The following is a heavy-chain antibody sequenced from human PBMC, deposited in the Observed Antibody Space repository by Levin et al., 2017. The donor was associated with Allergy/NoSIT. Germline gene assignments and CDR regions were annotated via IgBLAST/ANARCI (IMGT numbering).Heavy chain of an antibody. V-gene: IGHV4-39*01. CDR2: IYYSGST. J-gene: IGHJ2*01. CDR3: ARLGDDYVDL. D-gene: IGHD3-16*01. CDR1: GGSISSSSYY. Sequence: PSETLSLTCTVSGGSISSSSYYWGWIRQPPGKGLEWIGSIYYSGSTYYNPSLKSRVTISVDTSKNQFSLKLSSVTAADTAVYYCARLGDDYVDLWGRGTLVTVSS.